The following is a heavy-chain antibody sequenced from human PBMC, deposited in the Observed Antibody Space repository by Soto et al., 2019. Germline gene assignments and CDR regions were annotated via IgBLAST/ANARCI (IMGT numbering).Heavy chain of an antibody. D-gene: IGHD2-21*01. J-gene: IGHJ4*02. V-gene: IGHV4-4*02. CDR1: GGSISDNW. Sequence: QVQLQESGPGLVKPSGTLCLTCAVSGGSISDNWWSWVRQPPGKGLEWIGEIYHSGTPYYTPSLRSRVVILGDKSASQISLTLSSVTAADTAVYYCARHVAVPRTRGFDYWGPGTLVAVSS. CDR2: IYHSGTP. CDR3: ARHVAVPRTRGFDY.